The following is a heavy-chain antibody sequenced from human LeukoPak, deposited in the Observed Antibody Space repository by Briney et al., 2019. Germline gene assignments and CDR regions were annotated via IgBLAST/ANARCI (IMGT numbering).Heavy chain of an antibody. D-gene: IGHD3-10*01. CDR3: ARWGSGDSFDI. V-gene: IGHV3-21*01. CDR2: LSGSSNYI. CDR1: GFTFSIYS. Sequence: PGGSLRLSCAASGFTFSIYSMNWVRQASGKGLEWVSSLSGSSNYIFYADSVKGRFTISRDNAKNSLFLQMNSLRAEDTAVYFCARWGSGDSFDIWGQGTMVTVSS. J-gene: IGHJ3*02.